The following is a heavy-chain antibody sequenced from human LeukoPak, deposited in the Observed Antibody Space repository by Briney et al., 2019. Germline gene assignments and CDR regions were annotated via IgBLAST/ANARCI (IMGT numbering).Heavy chain of an antibody. D-gene: IGHD6-19*01. V-gene: IGHV1-2*02. J-gene: IGHJ4*02. CDR1: GYTFTSYG. CDR3: ARQKSSGYDY. Sequence: ASVKVSCKASGYTFTSYGISWVRQAPGQGLEWMGWINPNSGGTNYAQKFQGRVTMTRDTSISTAYMELSRLRSDDTAVYYCARQKSSGYDYWGQGTLVTVSS. CDR2: INPNSGGT.